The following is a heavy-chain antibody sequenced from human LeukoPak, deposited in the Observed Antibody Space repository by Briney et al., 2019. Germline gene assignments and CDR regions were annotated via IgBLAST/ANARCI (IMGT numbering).Heavy chain of an antibody. J-gene: IGHJ3*02. CDR3: AVNSTKHTFDI. CDR2: IYHSGST. CDR1: GYSISSGYY. Sequence: PSETLSLTCAVSGYSISSGYYWGWIRQPPGKGLEWIGSIYHSGSTYYNPSLKSRVTISVDTSKNQFSLKLSSVTAADTAVYYCAVNSTKHTFDIWGQGTMVTVSS. V-gene: IGHV4-38-2*01. D-gene: IGHD1-1*01.